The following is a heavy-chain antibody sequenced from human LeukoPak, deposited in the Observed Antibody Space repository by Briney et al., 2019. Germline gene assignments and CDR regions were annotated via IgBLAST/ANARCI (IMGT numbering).Heavy chain of an antibody. V-gene: IGHV3-21*01. CDR1: GFTFSSYS. Sequence: GGSLRLSCAASGFTFSSYSMNWVRQAPGKGLEWVSSISSSSSYIYYADPVKGRFTISRDNAKNSLYLQMNSLRAEDTAVYYCARDEYSYGFYYYYYMDVWGKGATVTVSS. D-gene: IGHD5-18*01. CDR2: ISSSSSYI. J-gene: IGHJ6*03. CDR3: ARDEYSYGFYYYYYMDV.